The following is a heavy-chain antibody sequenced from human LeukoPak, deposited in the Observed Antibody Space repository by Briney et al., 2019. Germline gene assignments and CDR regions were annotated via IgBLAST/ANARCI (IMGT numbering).Heavy chain of an antibody. CDR3: ARAGGTYYYESSGYYYQNWFDS. V-gene: IGHV1-2*06. Sequence: GASVKVSCKASGYTFTDYYMHWVRQAPGQGLEWMGRINSNSGGTGFAEKFRGRVTMTRDTSISTAYMELSRLTSDDTAVYYCARAGGTYYYESSGYYYQNWFDSWGQGTLVTVSS. J-gene: IGHJ5*01. D-gene: IGHD3-22*01. CDR2: INSNSGGT. CDR1: GYTFTDYY.